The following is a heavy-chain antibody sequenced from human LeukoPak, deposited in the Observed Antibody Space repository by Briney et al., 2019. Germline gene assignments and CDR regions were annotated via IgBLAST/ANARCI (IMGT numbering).Heavy chain of an antibody. J-gene: IGHJ3*02. Sequence: GGSLRLSCAASGFTFSSSGMHWVRQAPGKGLEWVAVIWYGGSNKYYADSVKGRFTISRDNAKNSLYLQMNSLRAEDTAVYYCARDRGMATTDAFDIWGQGTMVTVSS. CDR2: IWYGGSNK. CDR3: ARDRGMATTDAFDI. CDR1: GFTFSSSG. V-gene: IGHV3-33*08. D-gene: IGHD5-24*01.